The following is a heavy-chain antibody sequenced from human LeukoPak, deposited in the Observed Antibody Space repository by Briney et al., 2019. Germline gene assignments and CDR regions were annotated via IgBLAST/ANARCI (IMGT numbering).Heavy chain of an antibody. Sequence: PSQTLSLTCTVSGGSISSGDYYWSWIRQPPGKGLEWIGYIYFSGSTYYNPSLKSRVTILVDKSKNQFSLKLSSVTAADTAVYYCAREASSYYDSSGYYYGEYFQHWGQGTLVTVSS. CDR1: GGSISSGDYY. J-gene: IGHJ1*01. D-gene: IGHD3-22*01. CDR2: IYFSGST. CDR3: AREASSYYDSSGYYYGEYFQH. V-gene: IGHV4-30-4*01.